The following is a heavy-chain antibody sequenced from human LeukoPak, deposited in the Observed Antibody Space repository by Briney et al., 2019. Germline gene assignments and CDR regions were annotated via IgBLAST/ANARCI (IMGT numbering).Heavy chain of an antibody. D-gene: IGHD6-19*01. CDR2: ITPYNGNT. Sequence: ASVKVSCKASGYTFTGYYMHWIRQAPGQGLEWMGYITPYNGNTNYAQKLQGRVTMTTDTSTSTVYMELRSLRSDDTAVYYCAREDSSGWYGRFDYWGQGTLVTVSS. J-gene: IGHJ4*02. V-gene: IGHV1-18*04. CDR1: GYTFTGYY. CDR3: AREDSSGWYGRFDY.